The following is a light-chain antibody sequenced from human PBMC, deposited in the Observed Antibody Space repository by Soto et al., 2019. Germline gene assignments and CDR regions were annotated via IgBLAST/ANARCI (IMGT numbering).Light chain of an antibody. J-gene: IGKJ5*01. CDR1: QTISRY. V-gene: IGKV1-39*01. CDR3: QQYNNWPPIT. CDR2: ASS. Sequence: DIQLTQSPASLSASVGDGVTITCRASQTISRYLNWYQQKPGTAPKLLIYASSTLQSGVPARFSGRGSGTDFTLTISSLQSEDFAVYFCQQYNNWPPITFGQGTRLEIK.